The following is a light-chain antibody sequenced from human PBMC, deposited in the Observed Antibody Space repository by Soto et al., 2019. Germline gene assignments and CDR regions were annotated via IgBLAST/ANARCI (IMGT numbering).Light chain of an antibody. J-gene: IGLJ1*01. CDR3: CSYAGRYIYV. V-gene: IGLV2-11*01. CDR1: SSDVGGYNY. CDR2: DVS. Sequence: QSALTQPRSVSGSPGQSVTISCTGTSSDVGGYNYVSWYQQDPGKAPKLMIYDVSERPSGVPDRFSGSKSGNTASLTISGLQAEDEADYYCCSYAGRYIYVFGTGTKLTVL.